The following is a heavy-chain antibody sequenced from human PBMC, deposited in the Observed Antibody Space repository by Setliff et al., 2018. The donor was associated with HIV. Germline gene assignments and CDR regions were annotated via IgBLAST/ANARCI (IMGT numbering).Heavy chain of an antibody. D-gene: IGHD3-10*01. CDR1: GYSISSGYY. CDR3: ARDTLTMVRGVMFVPTESYLGMDV. V-gene: IGHV4-38-2*02. Sequence: LSLTCAVSGYSISSGYYWGWIRQPPGKGLEWIGSIYHSGDATYNPSLKSRVTMSVDTPKNQFSLRLSSVTAADTAVYYCARDTLTMVRGVMFVPTESYLGMDVWGQGTTVTVSS. J-gene: IGHJ6*02. CDR2: IYHSGDA.